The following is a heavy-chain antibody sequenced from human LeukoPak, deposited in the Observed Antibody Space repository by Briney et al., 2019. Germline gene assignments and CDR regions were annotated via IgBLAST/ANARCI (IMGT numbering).Heavy chain of an antibody. V-gene: IGHV3-23*01. CDR1: GFTFSSYA. CDR3: AKDTYYDFWSGYYNPGAFDI. J-gene: IGHJ3*02. D-gene: IGHD3-3*01. Sequence: PGGSLRLSCVASGFTFSSYAMSWVRQAPGKGLEWVSIISGSGDSTYFADSVKGRFTISRDNSRDTLYLQMSSLRAEDTAVYYCAKDTYYDFWSGYYNPGAFDIWGQGTMVTVSS. CDR2: ISGSGDST.